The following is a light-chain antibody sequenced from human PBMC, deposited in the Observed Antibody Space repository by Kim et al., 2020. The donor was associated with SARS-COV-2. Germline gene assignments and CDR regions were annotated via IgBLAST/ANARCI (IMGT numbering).Light chain of an antibody. J-gene: IGKJ1*01. Sequence: ASVGDRVIITGRASQSISSYLAWYQQKPGKAPELLIYKTSILESGVSARFSGSGSGTEFTLTISSLQPDDFAIFYCQQYKTSPWTFGQGTKVDIK. CDR3: QQYKTSPWT. V-gene: IGKV1-5*03. CDR1: QSISSY. CDR2: KTS.